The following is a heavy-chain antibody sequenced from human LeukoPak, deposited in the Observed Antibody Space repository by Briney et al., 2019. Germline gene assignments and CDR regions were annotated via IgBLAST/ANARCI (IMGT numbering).Heavy chain of an antibody. CDR3: ARGVTGIYYYYYMDV. J-gene: IGHJ6*03. CDR1: GYTFTGYY. D-gene: IGHD3-10*01. Sequence: ASVKVSCKASGYTFTGYYMHWVRQAPGQGREWMGWINPNSGGTNYAQKFQGRVTMTRDTSISTAYMELSRLNSDDTAVYYCARGVTGIYYYYYMDVWGTGTTVTVSS. V-gene: IGHV1-2*02. CDR2: INPNSGGT.